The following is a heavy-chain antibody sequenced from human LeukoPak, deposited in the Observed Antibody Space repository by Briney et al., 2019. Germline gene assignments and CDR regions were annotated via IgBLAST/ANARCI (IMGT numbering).Heavy chain of an antibody. J-gene: IGHJ5*02. V-gene: IGHV1-69*10. Sequence: GASVKVSCKAFGGTFSSYTISWVRQAPGQGLEWMGWIIPILGIANYAQKFQGRVTITADKSTSTAYMELSSLRSEDTAVYYCARGDSTDFWSGYSRRWFDPWGQGTLVTVSS. CDR2: IIPILGIA. D-gene: IGHD3-3*01. CDR1: GGTFSSYT. CDR3: ARGDSTDFWSGYSRRWFDP.